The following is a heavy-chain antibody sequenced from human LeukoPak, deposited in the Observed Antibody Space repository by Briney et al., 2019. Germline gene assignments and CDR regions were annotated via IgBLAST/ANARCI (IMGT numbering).Heavy chain of an antibody. CDR2: FDPEDAEI. D-gene: IGHD2-15*01. Sequence: ASVKVSCKVSGNTLTDLSIHWVRQAPGKGLDWMGGFDPEDAEIIYAEKFQDRVTMTEDPSADTTYLELSSLRSEDTAVYFCAAEGQWSLVHYFNSWGQGTLVTVSS. V-gene: IGHV1-24*01. CDR1: GNTLTDLS. CDR3: AAEGQWSLVHYFNS. J-gene: IGHJ4*02.